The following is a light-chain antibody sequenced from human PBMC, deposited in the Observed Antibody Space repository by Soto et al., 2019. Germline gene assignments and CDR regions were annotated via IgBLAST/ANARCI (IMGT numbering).Light chain of an antibody. Sequence: DIQMTQSPSSLSASVGDRVTITCRATQSISSYLNWYQQKPGNAPKLLIYAASSLQSGVPSRFSGSGSGTEFTLTISSLQPDDFATYYCQHYNSYPWTFGQGTKVDIK. CDR3: QHYNSYPWT. CDR1: QSISSY. CDR2: AAS. V-gene: IGKV1-39*01. J-gene: IGKJ1*01.